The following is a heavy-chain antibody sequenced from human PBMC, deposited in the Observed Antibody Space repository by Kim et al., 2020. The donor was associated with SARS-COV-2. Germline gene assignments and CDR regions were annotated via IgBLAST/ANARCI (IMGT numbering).Heavy chain of an antibody. J-gene: IGHJ4*02. D-gene: IGHD3-22*01. CDR2: IYPGDSDT. CDR1: GYSFTSYW. V-gene: IGHV5-51*01. Sequence: GESLKISCKGSGYSFTSYWIGWVRQMPGKGLEWMGIIYPGDSDTRYSPSFQGQVTISADKSISTAYLQWSSLKASDTAMYYCASSIGGSGSSGSSGYYSSFDYWGQGTLVTVSS. CDR3: ASSIGGSGSSGSSGYYSSFDY.